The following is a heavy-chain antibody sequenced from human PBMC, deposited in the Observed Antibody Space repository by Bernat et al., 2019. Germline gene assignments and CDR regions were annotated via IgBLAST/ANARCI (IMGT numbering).Heavy chain of an antibody. V-gene: IGHV4-59*01. D-gene: IGHD6-19*01. CDR1: GGSISSYY. J-gene: IGHJ2*01. Sequence: QVQLQESGPGLVKPSETLSLTCTVSGGSISSYYWSWIRQPPGKGLEWIGYIYYSGSTHYNPSLKSRVTISVDTSKNQFSLKLSSVTAADTAVYYCASMSSGGYWGGSYWYFDLWGRGTLVTVSS. CDR2: IYYSGST. CDR3: ASMSSGGYWGGSYWYFDL.